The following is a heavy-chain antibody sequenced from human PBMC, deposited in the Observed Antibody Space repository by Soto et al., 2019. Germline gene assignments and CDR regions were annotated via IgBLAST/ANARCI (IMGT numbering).Heavy chain of an antibody. CDR1: GFTFSTFW. Sequence: GVSLRLSCAASGFTFSTFWMIWVRQAPGKGREWVANIKQDGSEKNYVCSMKGRFTISRDNAKNSLYLQMNSLRAADTAVYFCARAGRPGGPFDSWGKGILVTVS. CDR3: ARAGRPGGPFDS. J-gene: IGHJ4*02. V-gene: IGHV3-7*01. CDR2: IKQDGSEK. D-gene: IGHD3-10*01.